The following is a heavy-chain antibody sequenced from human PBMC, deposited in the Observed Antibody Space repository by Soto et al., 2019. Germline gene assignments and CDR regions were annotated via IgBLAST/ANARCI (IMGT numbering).Heavy chain of an antibody. Sequence: SETLSLTCTVSGGSITDYSWVWIRQPAGKGLEWIGRIFNRGSSNYNPSLKGRITMSLDTSKNQFSLKLNSATATDTAVYFCARDKGVVVTADKWFDPWGQGILVTVS. V-gene: IGHV4-4*07. J-gene: IGHJ5*02. CDR3: ARDKGVVVTADKWFDP. D-gene: IGHD2-21*02. CDR2: IFNRGSS. CDR1: GGSITDYS.